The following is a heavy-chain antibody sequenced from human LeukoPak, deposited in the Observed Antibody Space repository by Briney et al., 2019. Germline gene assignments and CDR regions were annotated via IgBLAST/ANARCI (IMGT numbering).Heavy chain of an antibody. J-gene: IGHJ4*02. D-gene: IGHD1-1*01. Sequence: PGESLKISCKGSGYSFTSYWIGWVRQMPGKGLEWMGIIYPGDSDTRYSPSFQGQVTISADKSISTAYLQWSSLKASDTAMYYCASSKTTSLTQFDCWGQGTLVTVSS. CDR1: GYSFTSYW. CDR2: IYPGDSDT. V-gene: IGHV5-51*01. CDR3: ASSKTTSLTQFDC.